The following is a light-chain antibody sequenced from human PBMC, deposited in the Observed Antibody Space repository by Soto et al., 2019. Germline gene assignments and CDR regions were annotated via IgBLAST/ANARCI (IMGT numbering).Light chain of an antibody. CDR3: SSYTTSSTRV. V-gene: IGLV2-14*03. J-gene: IGLJ1*01. CDR2: DVT. Sequence: QSALTQPASVSGSPGQSITISCTGSNSDVGGYNYVSWYQQHPDKAPKLIIYDVTDRPSGVSNRFSGSKSGNTASLTISGLQAGDEADYYCSSYTTSSTRVFGTGTKLTVL. CDR1: NSDVGGYNY.